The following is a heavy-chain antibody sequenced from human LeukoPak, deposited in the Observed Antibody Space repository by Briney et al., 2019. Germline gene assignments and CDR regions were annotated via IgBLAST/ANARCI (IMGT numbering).Heavy chain of an antibody. J-gene: IGHJ4*02. CDR3: ARLGTYYDSGEFGWIFDY. CDR1: RYTFTTYY. D-gene: IGHD3-22*01. V-gene: IGHV1-46*01. CDR2: INPTGGSA. Sequence: GASVKVSCKASRYTFTTYYIHWVRQAPGQGLEWMGIINPTGGSATYAQKFQGRVTMTRDTSTSTVYMELSSLKSEDTAVYYCARLGTYYDSGEFGWIFDYWGQGTLVTVSS.